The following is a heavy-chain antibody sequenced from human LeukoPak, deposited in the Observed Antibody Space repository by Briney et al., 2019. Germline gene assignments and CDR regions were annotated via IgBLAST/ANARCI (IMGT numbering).Heavy chain of an antibody. CDR2: LYPGASDT. CDR3: ANGANYDFWSGYYQQSLDGFEI. J-gene: IGHJ3*02. Sequence: GESLKISCKASGYSFTTYWIGWVRQMPGKGLEWMGILYPGASDTRYSPSFQGQVTISADKSISTAYLQWSSLKASDTAMYYCANGANYDFWSGYYQQSLDGFEIWGQGTMVTVSS. D-gene: IGHD3-3*01. V-gene: IGHV5-51*01. CDR1: GYSFTTYW.